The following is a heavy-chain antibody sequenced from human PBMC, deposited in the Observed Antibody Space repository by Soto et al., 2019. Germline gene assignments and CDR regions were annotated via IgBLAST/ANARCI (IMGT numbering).Heavy chain of an antibody. Sequence: SETLSLTCTVSSAPVSSSTYTWGWIRQPPGKGLEWIGSIYYSGSTYYNPSLNSRVTVSVDTSKNQFSLKVTSVTAADTAVYYCARLHGYCISSSCHGHYAMDVWGQGTTVS. J-gene: IGHJ6*02. CDR2: IYYSGST. CDR1: SAPVSSSTYT. D-gene: IGHD2-2*01. CDR3: ARLHGYCISSSCHGHYAMDV. V-gene: IGHV4-39*01.